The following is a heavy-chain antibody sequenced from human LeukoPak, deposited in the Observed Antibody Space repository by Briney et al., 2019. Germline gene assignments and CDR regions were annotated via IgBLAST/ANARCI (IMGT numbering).Heavy chain of an antibody. CDR3: ARANVWFGELSNAFDI. D-gene: IGHD3-10*01. CDR1: GGSFSGYY. Sequence: SETLSLTCAVYGGSFSGYYWSWIRQPPGKGLEWIGEINHSGSTNYNPSLKSRVTISVDTSKNQFSLKLSSVTAADTAVYYCARANVWFGELSNAFDIWGQGTMVTVSS. V-gene: IGHV4-34*01. CDR2: INHSGST. J-gene: IGHJ3*02.